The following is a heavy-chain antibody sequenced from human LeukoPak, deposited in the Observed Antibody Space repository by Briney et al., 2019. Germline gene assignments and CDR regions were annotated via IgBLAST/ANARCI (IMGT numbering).Heavy chain of an antibody. CDR2: ISSSSSYI. CDR1: GFTFSSYS. Sequence: PGGSLRLSCAASGFTFSSYSMNWVRQAPGKGLEWVSSISSSSSYIYYADSVKGRFTISRDNAKNSLYLQMNSLRAEDTAVYYCARAPRGIAVASTLFDYWGQGTLVTVSS. J-gene: IGHJ4*02. CDR3: ARAPRGIAVASTLFDY. V-gene: IGHV3-21*01. D-gene: IGHD6-19*01.